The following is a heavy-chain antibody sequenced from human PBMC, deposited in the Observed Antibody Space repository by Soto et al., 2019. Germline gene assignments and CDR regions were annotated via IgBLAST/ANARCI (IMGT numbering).Heavy chain of an antibody. CDR3: ARETRTRYCSSTSCYGLRNWFDP. V-gene: IGHV4-59*01. CDR2: IYYSGST. D-gene: IGHD2-2*01. J-gene: IGHJ5*02. CDR1: GGSISSYY. Sequence: SETLXLTCTVSGGSISSYYWSWIRQPPGKGLEWIGYIYYSGSTNYNPSLKSRVTISVDTSKNQFSLKLSSVTAADTAVYYCARETRTRYCSSTSCYGLRNWFDPWGQGTLVTVSS.